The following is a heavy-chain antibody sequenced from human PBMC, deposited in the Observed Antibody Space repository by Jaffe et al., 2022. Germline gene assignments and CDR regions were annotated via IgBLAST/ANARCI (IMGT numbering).Heavy chain of an antibody. CDR2: IYPGDSDT. Sequence: EVQLVQSGAEVKKPGESLKISCKGSGYSFTSYWIGWVRQMPGKGLEWMGIIYPGDSDTRYSPSFQGQVTISADKSISTAYLQWSSLKASDTAMYYCARHAPGRIYPHDSGYDYYYYYYMDVWGKGTTVTVSS. V-gene: IGHV5-51*01. CDR1: GYSFTSYW. CDR3: ARHAPGRIYPHDSGYDYYYYYYMDV. J-gene: IGHJ6*03. D-gene: IGHD5-12*01.